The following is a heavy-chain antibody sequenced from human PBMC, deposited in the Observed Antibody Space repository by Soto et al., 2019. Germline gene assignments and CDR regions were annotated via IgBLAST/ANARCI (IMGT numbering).Heavy chain of an antibody. J-gene: IGHJ5*01. CDR1: GGYIGTYH. CDR2: IYHNGDT. D-gene: IGHD3-10*01. V-gene: IGHV4-59*03. Sequence: SETLSLTCIVSGGYIGTYHWIWIRQPPGKGLEWIGFIYHNGDTIYNPSLQSRVAMSVDTSKNQFSLSLRSVTAADTAVYYCALDDVDTADMVLHSWGQGSLVPVSS. CDR3: ALDDVDTADMVLHS.